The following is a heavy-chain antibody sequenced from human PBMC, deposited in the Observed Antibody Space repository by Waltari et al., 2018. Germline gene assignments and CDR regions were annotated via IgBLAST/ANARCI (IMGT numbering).Heavy chain of an antibody. V-gene: IGHV4-38-2*01. CDR2: IYHSGST. CDR1: GYSISSGYY. J-gene: IGHJ2*01. Sequence: QVQLQESGPGLVKPSETLSLTCAVSGYSISSGYYCGWIRQPPGKGLEWIGSIYHSGSTYYNPSLKSRVTISVDTSKNQFSLKLSSVTAADTAVYYCARVADYYGSGSYRRGYFDLWGRGTLVTVSS. D-gene: IGHD3-10*01. CDR3: ARVADYYGSGSYRRGYFDL.